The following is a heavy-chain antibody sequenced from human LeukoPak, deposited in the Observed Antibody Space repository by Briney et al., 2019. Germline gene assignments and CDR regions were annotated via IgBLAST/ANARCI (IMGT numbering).Heavy chain of an antibody. D-gene: IGHD3-22*01. V-gene: IGHV4-30-4*01. J-gene: IGHJ4*02. CDR3: ARGRGVPYYYDSSGYYPADY. CDR1: GASISSGDYY. CDR2: IYYSGST. Sequence: SETLSLTCTVSGASISSGDYYWSWIRQPPGKGLECIGHIYYSGSTYYNPSLKSRFTISVDTSKNQFSLKLSSVTAADTAVYYCARGRGVPYYYDSSGYYPADYWGQGTLVTVSS.